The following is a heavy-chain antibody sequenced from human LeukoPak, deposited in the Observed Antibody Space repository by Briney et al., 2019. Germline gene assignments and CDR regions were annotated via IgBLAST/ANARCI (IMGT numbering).Heavy chain of an antibody. CDR1: GGSISSHY. J-gene: IGHJ5*02. CDR2: IYYSGST. V-gene: IGHV4-59*11. D-gene: IGHD6-13*01. Sequence: SETLSLTCTVSGGSISSHYWSWIRRPPGKGLEWIGYIYYSGSTNYNPSLKSRVTISVDTSKNQFSLKLSSVTAADTAVYYCARDSGSSSWYWGWFDPWGQRTLVTVSS. CDR3: ARDSGSSSWYWGWFDP.